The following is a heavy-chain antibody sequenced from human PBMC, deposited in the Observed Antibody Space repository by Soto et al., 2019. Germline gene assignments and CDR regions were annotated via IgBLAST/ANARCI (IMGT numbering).Heavy chain of an antibody. CDR3: ARGSNYDHGGLAH. CDR1: GGSISSDAYY. D-gene: IGHD3-3*01. Sequence: QVQLEESGPGLLKPSQTLSLTCTVSGGSISSDAYYWTWIRQHPGKGLEWIGYIYHSGGTFYNPSLESRLTISVDTSKNQFSLDLRSVTAADTAVYYCARGSNYDHGGLAHGGQGTLVAVSS. V-gene: IGHV4-31*03. CDR2: IYHSGGT. J-gene: IGHJ4*02.